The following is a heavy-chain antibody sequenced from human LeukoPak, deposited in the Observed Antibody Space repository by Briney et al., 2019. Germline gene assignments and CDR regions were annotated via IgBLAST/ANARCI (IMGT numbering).Heavy chain of an antibody. CDR3: TTEGGEAAAGTYFDY. CDR2: IKSKTDGGTT. Sequence: PGGSLRLSCAASGFTFSNAWMSWARQAPGKGLEWVGRIKSKTDGGTTDYAAPVKGRFTISRDDSKNTLYLQMNSLKTEDTAVYYCTTEGGEAAAGTYFDYWGQGTLVTVSS. J-gene: IGHJ4*02. CDR1: GFTFSNAW. V-gene: IGHV3-15*01. D-gene: IGHD6-13*01.